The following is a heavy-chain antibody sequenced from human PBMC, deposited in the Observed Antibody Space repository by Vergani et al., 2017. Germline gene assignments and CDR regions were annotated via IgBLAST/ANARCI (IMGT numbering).Heavy chain of an antibody. CDR1: GDSISRGDYY. CDR3: ARDPNYYMDV. V-gene: IGHV4-31*03. J-gene: IGHJ6*03. Sequence: QVQLQESGPGLVKPSQTLSLTCSVSGDSISRGDYYWSWIRQCAGKGLEWIGYIHYSGSTYYNPSLKSRVTISVDTSKNQFSLKLSSVTAADTAVYYCARDPNYYMDVWGKGTTVTVSS. CDR2: IHYSGST.